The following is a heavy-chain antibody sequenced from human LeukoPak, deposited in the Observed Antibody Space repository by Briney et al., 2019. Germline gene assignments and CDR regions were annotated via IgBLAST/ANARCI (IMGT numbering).Heavy chain of an antibody. Sequence: ASVKVSCKASGYTFTGYYMHWLRQAPGQGLEWMGWINPNSGGTNYAQKFQGRVTMTRDTSISTAYMELSRLRSDDTAVYYCARDLDSSGYYRSDAYDIWGQGTMVTVSS. J-gene: IGHJ3*02. D-gene: IGHD3-22*01. CDR3: ARDLDSSGYYRSDAYDI. CDR2: INPNSGGT. V-gene: IGHV1-2*02. CDR1: GYTFTGYY.